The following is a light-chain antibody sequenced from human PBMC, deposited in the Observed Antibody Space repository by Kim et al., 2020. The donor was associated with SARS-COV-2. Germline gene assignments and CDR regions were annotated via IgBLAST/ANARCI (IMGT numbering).Light chain of an antibody. CDR1: IFNIGRNT. Sequence: ELTQPPSASGTPGQRVTISCSGSIFNIGRNTVVWYQQLPGTAPKLLIYSNDQRPSGVFDRFSGSKSGMSASLAISGLQSEDEADYYCAVWDDNLNGVVFGGGTKLTVL. CDR2: SND. CDR3: AVWDDNLNGVV. V-gene: IGLV1-44*01. J-gene: IGLJ2*01.